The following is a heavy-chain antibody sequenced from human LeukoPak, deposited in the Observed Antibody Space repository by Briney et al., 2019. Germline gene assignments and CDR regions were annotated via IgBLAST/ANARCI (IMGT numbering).Heavy chain of an antibody. CDR3: ARRVAYYYGSGSYFSYAFDI. Sequence: SETLSLTCTVSGGSISSYYWSWIQQPPGKGLEWIGYVYYSGSTNYNPSLKSRVTISVDTSKNQFSLKLSSVTASDTAVYYCARRVAYYYGSGSYFSYAFDIWGKGTMVTVSS. CDR1: GGSISSYY. J-gene: IGHJ3*02. CDR2: VYYSGST. V-gene: IGHV4-59*08. D-gene: IGHD3-10*01.